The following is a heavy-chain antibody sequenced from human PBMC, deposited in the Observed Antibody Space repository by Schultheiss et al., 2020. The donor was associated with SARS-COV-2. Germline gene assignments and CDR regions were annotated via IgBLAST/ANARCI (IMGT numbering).Heavy chain of an antibody. V-gene: IGHV3-48*02. J-gene: IGHJ6*02. D-gene: IGHD3-3*01. CDR2: ISSTSSTI. Sequence: GGSLRLSCAASGFIFSDYAMNWVRQAPGKGLEWVSHISSTSSTIYYADSVKGRFTISRDNAKNSLYLQMNSLRDEDTAIYYCARVDDYDGDYYYYGVDVWGRGTTVTVSS. CDR1: GFIFSDYA. CDR3: ARVDDYDGDYYYYGVDV.